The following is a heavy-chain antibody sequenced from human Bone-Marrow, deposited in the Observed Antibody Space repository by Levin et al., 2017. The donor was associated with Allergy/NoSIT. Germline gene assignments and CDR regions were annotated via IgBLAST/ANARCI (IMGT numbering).Heavy chain of an antibody. CDR1: GGSVSGSSGYS. Sequence: TSETLSLTCTVSGGSVSGSSGYSWSWIRQPPGKGLEWIGYIYHSGTTYYNPSLRSRIAILVDTSKNQFSLKVSSVTAADTATYYCARATYRSGSEFDYWGQGILVTVSS. J-gene: IGHJ4*02. CDR3: ARATYRSGSEFDY. CDR2: IYHSGTT. D-gene: IGHD6-19*01. V-gene: IGHV4-30-2*01.